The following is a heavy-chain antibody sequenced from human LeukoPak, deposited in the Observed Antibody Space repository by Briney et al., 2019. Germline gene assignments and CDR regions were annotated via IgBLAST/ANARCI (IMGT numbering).Heavy chain of an antibody. D-gene: IGHD4-17*01. J-gene: IGHJ3*02. CDR2: ISAYNGNT. CDR3: ARDLSENYGDYDDAFDI. CDR1: GYTFTSYG. V-gene: IGHV1-18*01. Sequence: GASVKVSCKASGYTFTSYGISWVRQAPGQGLEWMGWISAYNGNTNYAQKLQGRVTMSTDTSTSTAYMELRGLRSDDTAVYYCARDLSENYGDYDDAFDIWGQGTMVTVSS.